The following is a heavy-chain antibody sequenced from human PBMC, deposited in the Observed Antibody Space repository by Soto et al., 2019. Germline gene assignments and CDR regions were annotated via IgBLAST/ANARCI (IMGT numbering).Heavy chain of an antibody. V-gene: IGHV4-61*01. D-gene: IGHD6-13*01. CDR2: IYYSGST. CDR3: GGYSSSRTGFDP. J-gene: IGHJ5*02. CDR1: GGSVSSGSYY. Sequence: SETLSLTCTVSGGSVSSGSYYWSWIRQPPGKGLEWIGYIYYSGSTNYNPSLKSRVTISVDTSKNQFSLKLSSVTAADTAVYYCGGYSSSRTGFDPWGQGTLVTVSS.